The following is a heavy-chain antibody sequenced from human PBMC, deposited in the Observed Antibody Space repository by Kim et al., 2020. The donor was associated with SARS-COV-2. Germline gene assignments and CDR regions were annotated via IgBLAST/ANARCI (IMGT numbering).Heavy chain of an antibody. V-gene: IGHV3-23*01. Sequence: RFTISRANSKNTLYLQMNSLGAEDTAVYYCAKDGRITIFGVVITQTYYFDYWGQGTLVTVSS. CDR3: AKDGRITIFGVVITQTYYFDY. D-gene: IGHD3-3*01. J-gene: IGHJ4*02.